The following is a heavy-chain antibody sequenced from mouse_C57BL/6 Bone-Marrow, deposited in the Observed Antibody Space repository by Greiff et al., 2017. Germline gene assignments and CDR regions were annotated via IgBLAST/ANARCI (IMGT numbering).Heavy chain of an antibody. CDR3: ARSGKYGNYFYAIDY. Sequence: QVQLQQSGAELARPGASVKLSCKASGYTFTSYGISWVKQRTGQGLEWIGEIYPRSGNTYYNEKFKGKATLTADKSSSTAYMELRSLTSEDSAVXFCARSGKYGNYFYAIDYWGQGTSVTVSS. V-gene: IGHV1-81*01. CDR2: IYPRSGNT. J-gene: IGHJ4*01. D-gene: IGHD2-1*01. CDR1: GYTFTSYG.